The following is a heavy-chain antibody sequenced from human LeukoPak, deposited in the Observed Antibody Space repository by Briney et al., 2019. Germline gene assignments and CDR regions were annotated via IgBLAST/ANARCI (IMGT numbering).Heavy chain of an antibody. CDR3: ARAYSSGWPYYYDSSGYHYFDY. V-gene: IGHV1-8*01. Sequence: ASVKVSCKASGYTFTSYDINWVRQATGQGLEWMGWMNPNSGNTGYAQKFQGRVTMTRNTSISTAYMELSSLRSDDTAVYYCARAYSSGWPYYYDSSGYHYFDYWGQGTLVTVSS. CDR2: MNPNSGNT. CDR1: GYTFTSYD. J-gene: IGHJ4*02. D-gene: IGHD3-22*01.